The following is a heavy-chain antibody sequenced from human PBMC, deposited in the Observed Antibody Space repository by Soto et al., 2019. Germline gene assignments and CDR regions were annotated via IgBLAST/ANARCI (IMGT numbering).Heavy chain of an antibody. V-gene: IGHV4-31*03. J-gene: IGHJ4*02. CDR1: GASISSGGYY. D-gene: IGHD5-12*01. CDR3: ARGAGYSGYDYDY. CDR2: IYSMGRT. Sequence: QVQLPEPGPELANPSQTLSLPCTVSGASISSGGYYWGWIRHHPGKVLEWIGYIYSMGRTYYNPSLKSRVTISVDTSKNQFSLKLSSVTAADTAVYYCARGAGYSGYDYDYWGQGTLVTVSS.